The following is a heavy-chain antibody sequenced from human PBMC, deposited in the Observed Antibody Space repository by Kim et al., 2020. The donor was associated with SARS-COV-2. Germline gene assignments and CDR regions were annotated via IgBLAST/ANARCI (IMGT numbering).Heavy chain of an antibody. CDR3: ARGTLRGVNPFDY. CDR1: GYTFTSYA. CDR2: INAGNGNT. V-gene: IGHV1-3*01. Sequence: ASVKVSCKASGYTFTSYAMHWVRQAPGQRLEWMGWINAGNGNTKYSQKFQGRVTITRDTSASTAYMELSSLRSEDTAVYYCARGTLRGVNPFDYWGQGTLVTVSS. D-gene: IGHD3-10*01. J-gene: IGHJ4*02.